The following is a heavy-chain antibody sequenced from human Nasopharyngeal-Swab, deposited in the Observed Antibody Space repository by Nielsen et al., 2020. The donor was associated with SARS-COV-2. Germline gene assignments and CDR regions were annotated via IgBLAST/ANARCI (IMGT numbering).Heavy chain of an antibody. Sequence: GESLKISCAASGFTFSSYAMSWVRQASGKGLEWVGRIRSKANSYATAYAASVKGRFTISRDDSKNTAYLQMNSLKTEDTAVYYCTLKYSSGWTQTFDYWGQGTLVTVSS. CDR2: IRSKANSYAT. CDR3: TLKYSSGWTQTFDY. CDR1: GFTFSSYA. V-gene: IGHV3-73*01. D-gene: IGHD6-19*01. J-gene: IGHJ4*02.